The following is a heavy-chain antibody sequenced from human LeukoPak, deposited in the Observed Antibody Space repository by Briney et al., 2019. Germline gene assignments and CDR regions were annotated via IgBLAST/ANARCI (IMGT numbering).Heavy chain of an antibody. CDR2: INHSGST. V-gene: IGHV4-34*01. CDR3: ARAGYSSSWYVRFWFDP. CDR1: GGSFSGYY. Sequence: SETLSLTCAVYGGSFSGYYWSWIRQPPGKGLEWIGEINHSGSTNYNPSLKSRVTISVDTSKNQFSLKLSPVTAADTAVYYCARAGYSSSWYVRFWFDPWGQGTLVTVSS. D-gene: IGHD6-13*01. J-gene: IGHJ5*02.